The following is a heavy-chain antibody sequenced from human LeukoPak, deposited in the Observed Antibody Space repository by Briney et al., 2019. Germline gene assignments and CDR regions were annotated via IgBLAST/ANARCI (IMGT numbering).Heavy chain of an antibody. CDR1: GGSINSGGYY. CDR3: ATNTGYYDTTKNSFSAFDI. Sequence: SETLSLTCNVSGGSINSGGYYWNWIRQPPGKGLEWIGYIYYSGNTYYDPSLKSRVTMSIDTSKNQFSLKLSSVTAADTAVYYCATNTGYYDTTKNSFSAFDIWGQGTMVTVSS. V-gene: IGHV4-31*03. D-gene: IGHD3-22*01. J-gene: IGHJ3*02. CDR2: IYYSGNT.